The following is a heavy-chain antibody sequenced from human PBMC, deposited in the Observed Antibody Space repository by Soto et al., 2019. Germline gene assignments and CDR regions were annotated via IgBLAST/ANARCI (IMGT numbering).Heavy chain of an antibody. D-gene: IGHD1-7*01. J-gene: IGHJ3*02. CDR3: TRLWNWNYDDPVDI. CDR1: GFTFSGSA. V-gene: IGHV3-73*01. Sequence: GGSLRLSCAASGFTFSGSAMHWVRQASGKGLEWVGRIRSKANSYATAYAASVKGRFTISRDDSKNTAYLQMNSPKTEDTAVYYCTRLWNWNYDDPVDIWGQGTMVTVSS. CDR2: IRSKANSYAT.